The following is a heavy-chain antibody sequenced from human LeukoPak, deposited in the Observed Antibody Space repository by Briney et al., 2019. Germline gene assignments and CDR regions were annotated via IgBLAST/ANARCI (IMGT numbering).Heavy chain of an antibody. V-gene: IGHV4-39*01. D-gene: IGHD5-12*01. CDR1: GGSISSSSYY. Sequence: SETLSLTCTVSGGSISSSSYYWGWIRQPPGKGLEWIGSIYYSGSTYYNPSLKSRVTISVDTSKNQFSLKLSSVTAADTAVYYCARVGGGYSGPMGFDYWGQGTLVTVSS. CDR2: IYYSGST. J-gene: IGHJ4*02. CDR3: ARVGGGYSGPMGFDY.